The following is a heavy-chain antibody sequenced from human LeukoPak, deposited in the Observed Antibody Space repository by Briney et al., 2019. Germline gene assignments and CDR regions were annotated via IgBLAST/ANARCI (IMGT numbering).Heavy chain of an antibody. CDR1: GFAFSRYA. CDR3: VKDLGDDYENAFDF. D-gene: IGHD4-17*01. Sequence: PGGSLRLSCEASGFAFSRYAMSWVRHPPGRGLEWVSSVSGSGGSTFYAASVKRRFTISRDNSKNTVYLQMNSLRAEDTAPYYCVKDLGDDYENAFDFWGQGTLVTVSS. CDR2: VSGSGGST. V-gene: IGHV3-23*01. J-gene: IGHJ3*01.